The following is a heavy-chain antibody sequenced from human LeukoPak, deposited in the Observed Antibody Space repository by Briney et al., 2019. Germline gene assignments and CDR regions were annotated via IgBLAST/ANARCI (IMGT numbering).Heavy chain of an antibody. Sequence: SETLSLTCAVYGGSCSGYYWSWIRQPPGKGLEWIGEINHSGSTNYNPSLKSRVTISVDTSKNQFSLKLSSVTAADTAVYYCARRKASYGGKGTFDYWGQGTLVTVSS. CDR2: INHSGST. CDR1: GGSCSGYY. J-gene: IGHJ4*02. CDR3: ARRKASYGGKGTFDY. D-gene: IGHD4-23*01. V-gene: IGHV4-34*01.